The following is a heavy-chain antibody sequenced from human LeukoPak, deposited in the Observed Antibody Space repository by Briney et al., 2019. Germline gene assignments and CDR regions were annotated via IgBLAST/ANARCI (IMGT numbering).Heavy chain of an antibody. Sequence: CXXSGGXFSSYAXXWVXXAPXQXXXXXXXIXXXLGIANYAQKFQGRVTITADKSTSTAYMELSSLRSEDTAVYYCASQRFYYDSSGLQKYFDYWGQGTLVTVSS. V-gene: IGHV1-69*04. CDR3: ASQRFYYDSSGLQKYFDY. CDR2: IXXXLGIA. D-gene: IGHD3-22*01. J-gene: IGHJ4*02. CDR1: GGXFSSYA.